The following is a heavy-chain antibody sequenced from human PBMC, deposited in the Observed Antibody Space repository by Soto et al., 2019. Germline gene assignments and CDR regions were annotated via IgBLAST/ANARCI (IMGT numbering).Heavy chain of an antibody. CDR1: GGTFSSYA. CDR3: ARGVAAAGLGYYYYGMDV. V-gene: IGHV1-69*01. Sequence: QVQLVQSGAEVKKPGSSVKVSCKASGGTFSSYAISWVRQAPGQGLEWMEGIIPIFGTANYAQKFQGRVTITADESTSTAYMELSSLRSEDTAVYYCARGVAAAGLGYYYYGMDVWGQGTTVTVSS. J-gene: IGHJ6*02. D-gene: IGHD6-13*01. CDR2: IIPIFGTA.